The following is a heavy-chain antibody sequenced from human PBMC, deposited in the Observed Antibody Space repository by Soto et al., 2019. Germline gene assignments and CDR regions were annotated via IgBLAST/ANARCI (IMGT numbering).Heavy chain of an antibody. CDR1: GGTFSGYA. V-gene: IGHV1-69*13. J-gene: IGHJ4*02. D-gene: IGHD3-22*01. CDR2: IIPIFGTA. CDR3: AKAYSSGYYGYFDY. Sequence: SVKVSCKASGGTFSGYAISWVRQAPGQGLEWMGGIIPIFGTANYAQKFQGRVTVTADESTSTAYMELSSLRSEDTAVYYCAKAYSSGYYGYFDYWGQGTLVTVSS.